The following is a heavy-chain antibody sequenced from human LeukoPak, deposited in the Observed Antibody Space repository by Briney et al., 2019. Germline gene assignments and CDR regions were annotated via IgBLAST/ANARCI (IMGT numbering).Heavy chain of an antibody. V-gene: IGHV4-59*01. CDR2: IYYSGST. CDR1: GGSISSYY. Sequence: PSETLSPTCTVSGGSISSYYWSWIRQPPGKGLEWIGYIYYSGSTNYNPSLKSRVTISVDTSKNQFSLKLSSVTAADTAVYYCARCGGLAHFDYWGQGTLVTVSS. J-gene: IGHJ4*02. D-gene: IGHD6-19*01. CDR3: ARCGGLAHFDY.